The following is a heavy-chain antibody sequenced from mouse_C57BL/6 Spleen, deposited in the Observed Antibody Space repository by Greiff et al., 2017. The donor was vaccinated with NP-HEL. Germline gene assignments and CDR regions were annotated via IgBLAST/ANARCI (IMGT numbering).Heavy chain of an antibody. Sequence: EVKVVESGGGLVQPGGSLSLSCAASGFTFTDYYMSWVRQPPGKALEWLGFIRNKANGYTTEYSASVKGRFTISRDNSQSILYLQMNALRAEDSATYYCARSAYGSQYYFDYWGQGTTLTVSS. CDR1: GFTFTDYY. CDR2: IRNKANGYTT. J-gene: IGHJ2*01. D-gene: IGHD1-1*01. V-gene: IGHV7-3*01. CDR3: ARSAYGSQYYFDY.